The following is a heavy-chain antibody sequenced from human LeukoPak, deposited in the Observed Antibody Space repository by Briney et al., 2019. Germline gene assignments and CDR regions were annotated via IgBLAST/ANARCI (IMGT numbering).Heavy chain of an antibody. CDR2: INPNSGGT. D-gene: IGHD3-9*01. V-gene: IGHV1-2*02. J-gene: IGHJ6*03. CDR3: ARVSRDYYDIPKYYMDV. CDR1: GYTFTSYV. Sequence: ASVKVSCKASGYTFTSYVISWVRQAPGQGLEWMGWINPNSGGTNYAQKFQVRVTMTRDTSISTAYMELSRLRSNDTAVYYCARVSRDYYDIPKYYMDVWGKGTTVTVSS.